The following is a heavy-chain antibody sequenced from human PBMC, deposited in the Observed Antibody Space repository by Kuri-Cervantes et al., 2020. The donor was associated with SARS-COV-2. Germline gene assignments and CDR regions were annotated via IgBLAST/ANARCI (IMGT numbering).Heavy chain of an antibody. CDR3: ARGRYYYDSSGYPTSDY. Sequence: GSLRLSCTVYGGSFSGYYWSWIRQPPGKGLEWIGEINHSGSTNYNPSLKSRVTISVDTSKNQFSLKLSSVTAADTAVYYCARGRYYYDSSGYPTSDYWGQGTLVTVSS. V-gene: IGHV4-34*01. J-gene: IGHJ4*02. CDR1: GGSFSGYY. CDR2: INHSGST. D-gene: IGHD3-22*01.